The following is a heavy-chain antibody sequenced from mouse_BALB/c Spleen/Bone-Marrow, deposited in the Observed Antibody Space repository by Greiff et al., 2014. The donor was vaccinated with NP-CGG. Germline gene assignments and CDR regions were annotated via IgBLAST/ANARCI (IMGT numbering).Heavy chain of an antibody. Sequence: VQLQQSGAELAEPGASVKMSCKASGYTFTNYWMHWVKQRPGQGLEWIGYINLSTGYTEYNQKFKDKATLTADKSSSTAYMQLSSLTSEDSAVYYCARDDYDDCWGQGTTLTVSS. CDR3: ARDDYDDC. V-gene: IGHV1-7*01. CDR1: GYTFTNYW. CDR2: INLSTGYT. D-gene: IGHD2-4*01. J-gene: IGHJ2*01.